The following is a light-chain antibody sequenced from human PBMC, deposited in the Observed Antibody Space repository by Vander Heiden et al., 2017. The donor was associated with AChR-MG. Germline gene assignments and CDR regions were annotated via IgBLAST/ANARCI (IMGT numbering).Light chain of an antibody. CDR3: QQSYSAPLT. CDR2: DAS. V-gene: IGKV1-39*01. Sequence: DIQMTQSPYSLSASVGDRVTITCRASQSINSYLNWYQQEPGKAPKLLIHDASTLQSGVPSRFSASGSGTDFTLTISTLQPEDSASYYCQQSYSAPLTFGGGTKVEIK. J-gene: IGKJ4*01. CDR1: QSINSY.